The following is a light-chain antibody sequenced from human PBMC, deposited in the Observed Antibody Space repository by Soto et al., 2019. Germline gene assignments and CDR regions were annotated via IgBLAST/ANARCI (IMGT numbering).Light chain of an antibody. CDR3: QPYNIYPLI. CDR1: QTISSW. Sequence: DIQLTQSPSTLSASVGDRVTITCRASQTISSWLAWYQQKPGKAPKLLIYKASSLESGVPSRFSGSGSGTEFTLTISSLQPDDFATYYCQPYNIYPLIFGGGTKVDIK. V-gene: IGKV1-5*03. CDR2: KAS. J-gene: IGKJ4*01.